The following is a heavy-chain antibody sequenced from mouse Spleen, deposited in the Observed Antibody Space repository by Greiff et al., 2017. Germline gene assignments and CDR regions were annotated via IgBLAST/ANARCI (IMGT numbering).Heavy chain of an antibody. CDR1: GFTFSSYG. V-gene: IGHV5-6*01. CDR3: ARQDYGSFDY. Sequence: EVKLLESGGDLVKPGGSLKLSCAASGFTFSSYGMSWVRQTPDKRLEWVATISSGGSYTYYPDSVKGRFTISRDNAKNTLYLQMSSLKSEDTAMYYCARQDYGSFDYWGQGTTLTVSS. J-gene: IGHJ2*01. D-gene: IGHD1-1*01. CDR2: ISSGGSYT.